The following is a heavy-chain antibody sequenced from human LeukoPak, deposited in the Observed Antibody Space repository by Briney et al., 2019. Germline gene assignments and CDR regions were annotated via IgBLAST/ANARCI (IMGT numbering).Heavy chain of an antibody. CDR2: IYSGGST. CDR1: GFTFSSYS. CDR3: AREGQGRYCSSTSCYRVY. D-gene: IGHD2-2*02. J-gene: IGHJ4*02. V-gene: IGHV3-66*01. Sequence: GGSLRLSCAASGFTFSSYSMNWVRQAPGKGLEWVSIIYSGGSTSYADSVKGRFTISRDNSKNTLYLQMNSLRAEDTAVYYCAREGQGRYCSSTSCYRVYWGQGTLVTVSS.